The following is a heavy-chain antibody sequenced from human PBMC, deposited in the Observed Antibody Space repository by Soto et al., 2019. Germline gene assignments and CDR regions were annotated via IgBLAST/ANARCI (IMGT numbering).Heavy chain of an antibody. D-gene: IGHD4-17*01. CDR1: GGSFSGYY. CDR2: INHSGST. CDR3: ARGWMPDYAPW. J-gene: IGHJ4*02. V-gene: IGHV4-34*01. Sequence: QVQLQQWGAGLLKPSETLSLTCAVYGGSFSGYYWSWIRQPPGKGLEWIGEINHSGSTNYNPSLKSRVTISVDPSKNQFSLKLSSVTAADTAVYYCARGWMPDYAPWWGQGTLVTVSS.